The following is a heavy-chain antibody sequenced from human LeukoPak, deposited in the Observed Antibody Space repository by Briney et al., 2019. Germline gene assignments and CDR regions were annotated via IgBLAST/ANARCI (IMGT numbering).Heavy chain of an antibody. CDR1: GFTFSSYW. CDR3: ARDGYCSGGSCSYYGMDV. CDR2: IKQDGSEK. V-gene: IGHV3-7*01. J-gene: IGHJ6*02. Sequence: PGGSLRLSCAASGFTFSSYWMSWVRQAPGKGLEWVANIKQDGSEKYYVDSVKGRFTISRDNAKNSLYLQVNSLRAEDTAVYYCARDGYCSGGSCSYYGMDVWGQGTTVTVSS. D-gene: IGHD2-15*01.